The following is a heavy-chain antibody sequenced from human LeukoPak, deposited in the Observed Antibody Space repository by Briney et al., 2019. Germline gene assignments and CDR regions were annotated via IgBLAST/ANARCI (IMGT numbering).Heavy chain of an antibody. J-gene: IGHJ4*02. Sequence: GGSLRLSCAASGFTFSSQGMHWVRHAPGKAPVWVSRINGDGSTTSYADSVKGRFTISRDNAKITLYMQMNSLRAEDTAVYYCARGSLWNDYWGQGTLVTVSS. V-gene: IGHV3-74*01. CDR1: GFTFSSQG. CDR3: ARGSLWNDY. CDR2: INGDGSTT. D-gene: IGHD1-1*01.